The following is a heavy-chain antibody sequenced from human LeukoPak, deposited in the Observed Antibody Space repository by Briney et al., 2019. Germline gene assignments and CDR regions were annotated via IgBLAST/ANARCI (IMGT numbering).Heavy chain of an antibody. V-gene: IGHV4-4*07. Sequence: SETLSLTCTVSGGSVSSYFWSWIRQPAGKGLEWIGRVHASGGINYNPSLRSRVTISIDTSKNEFSLKLSSVIAADTAVYFCARGSMGGSGSYYKDHYYGMDVWGQGTTVTVS. CDR1: GGSVSSYF. CDR3: ARGSMGGSGSYYKDHYYGMDV. D-gene: IGHD3-10*01. J-gene: IGHJ6*02. CDR2: VHASGGI.